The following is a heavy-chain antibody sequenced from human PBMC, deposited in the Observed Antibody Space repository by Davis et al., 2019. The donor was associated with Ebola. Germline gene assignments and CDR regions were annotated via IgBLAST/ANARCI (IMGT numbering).Heavy chain of an antibody. J-gene: IGHJ4*02. V-gene: IGHV3-21*01. CDR1: GFTFSSYS. CDR2: ISSSSSYI. Sequence: PGGSLRLSCAASGFTFSSYSMNWVRQAPGKGLEWVSSISSSSSYIYYADSVKGRFTISRDNAKNSLYLQMNSLRDEDTAVYYCVRGGGYLYVLDFWGQGTLVTVSS. D-gene: IGHD5-18*01. CDR3: VRGGGYLYVLDF.